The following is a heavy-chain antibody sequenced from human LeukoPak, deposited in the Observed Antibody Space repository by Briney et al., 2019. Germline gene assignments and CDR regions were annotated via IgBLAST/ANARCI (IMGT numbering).Heavy chain of an antibody. J-gene: IGHJ4*02. D-gene: IGHD3-16*01. CDR2: IGTAGDT. V-gene: IGHV3-13*01. CDR3: AKVLHLRGSYYDY. CDR1: GFTLSSYD. Sequence: GGSLRLSCSASGFTLSSYDMHWGRQATGKVLEWVSAIGTAGDTYYPGSVKGRFTISRDNSKNTLYLQMNSLRADDTAVYYCAKVLHLRGSYYDYWGQGPLVTVSS.